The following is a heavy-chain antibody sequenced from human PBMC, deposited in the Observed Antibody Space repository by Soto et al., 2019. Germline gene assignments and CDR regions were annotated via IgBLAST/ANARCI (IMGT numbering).Heavy chain of an antibody. D-gene: IGHD1-26*01. CDR3: AYVGGTTTGDYYFDL. CDR1: GYTFTSYG. J-gene: IGHJ4*02. Sequence: ASVKVSCKASGYTFTSYGISWVRQAPGQGLEWMGWISAYNENMDSAPKFQDRLTMTTDTSTTTAYMELSNLRSDDTALYYCAYVGGTTTGDYYFDLWGQGTPVTVSS. V-gene: IGHV1-18*04. CDR2: ISAYNENM.